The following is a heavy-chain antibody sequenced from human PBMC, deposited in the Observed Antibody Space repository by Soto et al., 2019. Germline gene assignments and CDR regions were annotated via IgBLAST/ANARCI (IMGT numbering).Heavy chain of an antibody. Sequence: QVQLVQSGAEVKKPGSSGKVSCKASGGTFSSYAISWARQAPGQGLEWMGGIIPIFGTANYAQKFQGRVTITADKSTSTAYMELSSLSSEDTAVYYCARGAYSGSYRNWFDPWGQGTLVTVSS. D-gene: IGHD1-26*01. CDR2: IIPIFGTA. V-gene: IGHV1-69*06. CDR3: ARGAYSGSYRNWFDP. CDR1: GGTFSSYA. J-gene: IGHJ5*02.